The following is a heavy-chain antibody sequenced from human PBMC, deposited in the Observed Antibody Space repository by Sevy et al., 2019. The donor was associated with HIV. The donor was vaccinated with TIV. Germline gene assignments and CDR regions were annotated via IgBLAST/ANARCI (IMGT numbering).Heavy chain of an antibody. CDR1: GFTFSNAW. Sequence: GGSLRLSCAASGFTFSNAWMSWVRQAPGKGLEWVGRIKSKTDGGTTDYAAPVKGRFTILRDDSKNTLYLQMNSLKTAVTAVYYCTTVRDFWSGYFPLGAFDIWGQGTMVTVSS. V-gene: IGHV3-15*01. J-gene: IGHJ3*02. CDR2: IKSKTDGGTT. CDR3: TTVRDFWSGYFPLGAFDI. D-gene: IGHD3-3*01.